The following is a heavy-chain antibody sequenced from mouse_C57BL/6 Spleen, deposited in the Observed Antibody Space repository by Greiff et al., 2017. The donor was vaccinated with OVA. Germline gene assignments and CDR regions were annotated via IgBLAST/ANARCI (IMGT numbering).Heavy chain of an antibody. Sequence: QVQLQQPGAELVMPGASVKLSCKASGYTFTSYWMHWVKQRPGQGLEWIGEIDPSDSYTNYNQKFKGKSTLTVDKSSSTAYMQLSSLTSEDSAVYYCARASTGTDYFDYWGQGTTLTVSS. D-gene: IGHD4-1*01. CDR1: GYTFTSYW. J-gene: IGHJ2*01. CDR3: ARASTGTDYFDY. V-gene: IGHV1-69*01. CDR2: IDPSDSYT.